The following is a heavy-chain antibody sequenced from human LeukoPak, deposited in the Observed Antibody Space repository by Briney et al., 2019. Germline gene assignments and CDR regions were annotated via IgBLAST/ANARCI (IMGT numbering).Heavy chain of an antibody. CDR3: ARGSRDTAMVTVAFDI. V-gene: IGHV4-38-2*02. D-gene: IGHD5-18*01. CDR2: IYHSGST. CDR1: GYSISSGYY. Sequence: SETLSLTCTVSGYSISSGYYWGWIRQPPGKGLEWIGSIYHSGSTYYNPSLKSRVTISVDTSKNQFSLKLSSVTAADTAVYYCARGSRDTAMVTVAFDIWGQGTMVTVSS. J-gene: IGHJ3*02.